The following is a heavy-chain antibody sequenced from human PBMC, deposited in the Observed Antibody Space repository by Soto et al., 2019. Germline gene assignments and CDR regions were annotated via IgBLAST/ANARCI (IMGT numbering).Heavy chain of an antibody. D-gene: IGHD1-26*01. CDR2: VYYTGST. Sequence: SETLSLTCTVSGDSIRSYYWSWIRQPPGKRLEWIGYVYYTGSTKYNPSLQSRVAMSVDMSKNQFSLKLSSMTAADTAVYYCGTIEESTTYLRYWGQGTLVTVSS. CDR1: GDSIRSYY. V-gene: IGHV4-59*01. CDR3: GTIEESTTYLRY. J-gene: IGHJ4*02.